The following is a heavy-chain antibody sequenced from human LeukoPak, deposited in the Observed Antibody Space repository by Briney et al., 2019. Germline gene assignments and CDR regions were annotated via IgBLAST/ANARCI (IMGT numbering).Heavy chain of an antibody. CDR1: GDSFTSSSYY. D-gene: IGHD3-3*01. J-gene: IGHJ4*02. Sequence: SETLSLTCTVSGDSFTSSSYYWAWIRQPPGKGFQWIGTVHNSGSTYYNPSLKSRVTLSVDTSKNQVSLKVTSVTAADTAVYYCARGSTIFGVVRHFDDWGQGTLVTVSS. CDR3: ARGSTIFGVVRHFDD. V-gene: IGHV4-39*07. CDR2: VHNSGST.